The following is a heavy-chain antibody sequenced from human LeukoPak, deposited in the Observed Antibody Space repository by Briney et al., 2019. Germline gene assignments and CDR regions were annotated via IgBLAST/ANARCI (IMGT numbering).Heavy chain of an antibody. Sequence: GGSLRLSCAASGFTFSSYWMHWVRQAPGKGLVWVSRINIDGSSTSYADSVKGRFTISRDNAKNTLSLQMNSLRAEDTAVYYCAREENVQIDYWGQGTLVTVSS. CDR2: INIDGSST. V-gene: IGHV3-74*01. CDR1: GFTFSSYW. J-gene: IGHJ4*02. CDR3: AREENVQIDY.